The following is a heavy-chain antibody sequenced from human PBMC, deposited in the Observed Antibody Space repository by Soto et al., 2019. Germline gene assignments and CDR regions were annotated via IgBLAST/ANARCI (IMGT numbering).Heavy chain of an antibody. Sequence: SETLSLTCTVSGGSISSGDYYWSWIRQPPGKGLEWIGYIYYSGSTYYNPSLKSRVTISVDTSKNQFSLKLSSVTAADTAVYYCARDGGGGYGGPNWFDPWGQGTLVTVSS. CDR3: ARDGGGGYGGPNWFDP. CDR1: GGSISSGDYY. D-gene: IGHD4-17*01. V-gene: IGHV4-30-4*01. J-gene: IGHJ5*02. CDR2: IYYSGST.